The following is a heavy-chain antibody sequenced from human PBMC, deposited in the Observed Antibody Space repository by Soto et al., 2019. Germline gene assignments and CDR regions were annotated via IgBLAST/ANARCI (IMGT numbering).Heavy chain of an antibody. CDR3: VKDIR. V-gene: IGHV3-74*01. J-gene: IGHJ4*02. CDR2: INPDGSRI. CDR1: GFSFSSQW. Sequence: EVQLVESGGGLVQPGGSLRLSCAASGFSFSSQWMNWVRQSPGKGPVWVSDINPDGSRIGYADSVKGRCTISRDNAKNTLYLQMNSLRVEDTAVYYCVKDIRWGRGTLVTVSS.